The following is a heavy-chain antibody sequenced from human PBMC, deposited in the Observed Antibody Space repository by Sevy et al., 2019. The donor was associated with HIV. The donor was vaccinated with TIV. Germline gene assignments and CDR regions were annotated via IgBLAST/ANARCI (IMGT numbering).Heavy chain of an antibody. D-gene: IGHD2-21*02. Sequence: GGSLRLSCGVSGFALRSYTMNWVRQAPGKGLEWVASISATGGSTYYADSVKGRFTISRDGSKSTLYLQMNSLTAEDTAMFYCAKTLQKLPFHPHYFDYWGQGTLVTVSS. J-gene: IGHJ4*02. CDR2: ISATGGST. CDR3: AKTLQKLPFHPHYFDY. CDR1: GFALRSYT. V-gene: IGHV3-23*01.